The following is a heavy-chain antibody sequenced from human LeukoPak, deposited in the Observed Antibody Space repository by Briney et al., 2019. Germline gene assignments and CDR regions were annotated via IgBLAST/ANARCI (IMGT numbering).Heavy chain of an antibody. J-gene: IGHJ3*02. Sequence: SETLSLTCTVSGGSISSGSYYWSRIRQPAGKGLEWIGRIYTSGSTNYNPSFKSRVTISVDTSKNQFSLKLSSVTAADTAVYYCARGVRWYYDFWSGYYSDAFDIWGQGTMVTVSS. CDR3: ARGVRWYYDFWSGYYSDAFDI. V-gene: IGHV4-61*02. CDR2: IYTSGST. CDR1: GGSISSGSYY. D-gene: IGHD3-3*01.